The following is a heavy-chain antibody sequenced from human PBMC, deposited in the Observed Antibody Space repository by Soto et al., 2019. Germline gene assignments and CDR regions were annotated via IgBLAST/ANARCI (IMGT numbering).Heavy chain of an antibody. CDR2: IIPILATP. Sequence: SVKVSCKASGGPFSIYGFSWVRQAPGQGPEWIGGIIPILATPNYAQKFQGRVTIVADESTTTGYMELSGLKFEDTAVYYFTTSVGIAPTGEDGMDVWGRGTSVTVSS. CDR1: GGPFSIYG. V-gene: IGHV1-69*13. CDR3: TTSVGIAPTGEDGMDV. J-gene: IGHJ6*02. D-gene: IGHD2-8*02.